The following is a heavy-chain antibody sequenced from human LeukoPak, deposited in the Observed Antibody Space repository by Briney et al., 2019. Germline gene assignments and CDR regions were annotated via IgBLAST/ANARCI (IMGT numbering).Heavy chain of an antibody. D-gene: IGHD6-19*01. CDR2: IRYDGSNK. V-gene: IGHV3-30*02. CDR1: GFTFSSYG. J-gene: IGHJ6*03. Sequence: GGSLRLSCAASGFTFSSYGMHWVRQAPGKGLEWVAFIRYDGSNKYYADSVKGRFTISRDNSKNTLYLQMNSLRAEDTAVYYCAAGSGWKPYYYYYMDVWGKGTTVTVS. CDR3: AAGSGWKPYYYYYMDV.